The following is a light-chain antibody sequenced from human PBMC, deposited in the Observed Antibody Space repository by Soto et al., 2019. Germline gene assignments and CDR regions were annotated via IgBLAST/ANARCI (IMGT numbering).Light chain of an antibody. V-gene: IGKV3-20*01. J-gene: IGKJ1*01. CDR1: QSVSSTF. Sequence: EIVLTQSPGSLSLSPGERATLSCRASQSVSSTFVAWYQQRPGQAPRLLMYGASSRATGIPERFSGSGSGTDFTLTISRLEPEDFAVYYCQQFDRSVTFGQGTNVEIK. CDR3: QQFDRSVT. CDR2: GAS.